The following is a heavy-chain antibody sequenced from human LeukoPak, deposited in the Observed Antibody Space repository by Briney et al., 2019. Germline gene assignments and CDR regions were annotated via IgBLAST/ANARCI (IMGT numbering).Heavy chain of an antibody. V-gene: IGHV3-9*01. CDR3: AKGTRYYDILPGMDV. D-gene: IGHD3-9*01. J-gene: IGHJ6*02. CDR2: ISWNSGSI. Sequence: GRSLRLSCAASGFTFADYAMHWVRQAPGKGLEWVSGISWNSGSIGYADSVKGRFTISRDNAKNSLYLQMNSLRAEDTALYYCAKGTRYYDILPGMDVWGQGTTVTVSS. CDR1: GFTFADYA.